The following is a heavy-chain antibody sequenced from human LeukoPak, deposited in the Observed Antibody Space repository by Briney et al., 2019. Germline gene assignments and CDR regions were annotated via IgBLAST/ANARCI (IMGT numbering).Heavy chain of an antibody. Sequence: GXXLRLSCAASGFTFSSYGMHWVRQAPGKGLEWVAVISYDGSNKYYADSVKGRFTISRDNSKNTLYLQMNSLRAEDTAVYYCAKGLGDFDYWGQGTLVTVSS. V-gene: IGHV3-30*18. D-gene: IGHD4-17*01. J-gene: IGHJ4*02. CDR3: AKGLGDFDY. CDR1: GFTFSSYG. CDR2: ISYDGSNK.